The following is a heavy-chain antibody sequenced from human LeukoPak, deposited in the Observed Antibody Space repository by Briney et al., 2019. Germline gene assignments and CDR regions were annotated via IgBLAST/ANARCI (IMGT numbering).Heavy chain of an antibody. CDR3: ARDLDYYDSSGYPPGY. CDR2: INPNSGGT. Sequence: ASAKVSCKASGYTFTGYYMHWVRQAPGQGLEWMGWINPNSGGTNYAQKFQGRVTMTRDTSISTAYMELSRLRSDDTAVYYCARDLDYYDSSGYPPGYWGQGTLVTVSS. D-gene: IGHD3-22*01. CDR1: GYTFTGYY. V-gene: IGHV1-2*02. J-gene: IGHJ4*02.